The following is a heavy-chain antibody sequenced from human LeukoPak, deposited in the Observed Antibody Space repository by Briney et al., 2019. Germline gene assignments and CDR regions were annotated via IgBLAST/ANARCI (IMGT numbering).Heavy chain of an antibody. V-gene: IGHV3-21*01. CDR2: ISSSSSYI. Sequence: GGSLRLSCAASGFTFSSYSMNWVRQAPGKGLEWVSSISSSSSYIYYADSVKGRFTISRDNAKNSLYLQMNSLRAEDTAVYYCAIASGTTRESATYYYYMDVWGKGTTVTVSS. D-gene: IGHD1-7*01. CDR1: GFTFSSYS. CDR3: AIASGTTRESATYYYYMDV. J-gene: IGHJ6*03.